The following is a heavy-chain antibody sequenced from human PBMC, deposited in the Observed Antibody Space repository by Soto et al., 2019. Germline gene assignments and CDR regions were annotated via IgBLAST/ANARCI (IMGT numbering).Heavy chain of an antibody. CDR3: ARDPFDGIDV. V-gene: IGHV4-30-4*01. J-gene: IGHJ6*02. CDR1: GGSISTGDNY. CDR2: IYYTGNA. Sequence: SETLSLTCSVSGGSISTGDNYWSWIRQSPGKGLEWIGYIYYTGNAYYNPSLESRVSISVDTSKNQFSLKLSSVTAADTAVYYCARDPFDGIDVWGQGTTVTVSS.